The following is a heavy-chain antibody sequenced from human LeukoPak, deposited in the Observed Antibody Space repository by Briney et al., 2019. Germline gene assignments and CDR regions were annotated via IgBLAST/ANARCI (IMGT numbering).Heavy chain of an antibody. CDR3: ARAEDIVATIFDY. CDR1: GGSISSYY. V-gene: IGHV4-59*01. J-gene: IGHJ4*02. CDR2: IYYSGST. Sequence: PSETLSLTCTVSGGSISSYYWSWVWQPPGKGLEWIGDIYYSGSTNYNPSLKSRVTISVDTSKNQFSLKLSSVTAADTAVYYCARAEDIVATIFDYWGQGTLVTVSS. D-gene: IGHD5-12*01.